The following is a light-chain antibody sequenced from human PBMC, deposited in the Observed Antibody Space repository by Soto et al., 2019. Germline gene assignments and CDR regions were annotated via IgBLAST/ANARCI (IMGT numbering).Light chain of an antibody. CDR3: SSYTSSSIDYV. CDR1: SSDVGGYNY. J-gene: IGLJ1*01. V-gene: IGLV2-14*01. Sequence: QSVLTQPASVSGSPGQSITISCTGTSSDVGGYNYVSWYQQHPGKAPKLMIYEVSKRPSGVSNRFSGSKSGNTASLTISGLQAEDEAVYYCSSYTSSSIDYVFGTGTKLTVL. CDR2: EVS.